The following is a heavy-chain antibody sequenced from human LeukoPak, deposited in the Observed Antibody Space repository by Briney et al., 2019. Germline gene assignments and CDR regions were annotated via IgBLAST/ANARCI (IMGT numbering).Heavy chain of an antibody. D-gene: IGHD7-27*01. Sequence: ASVKVSCKASGYTFSIYGISWVRQAPGQGLEWMGWISAYNGNTNYAQKLQGRVTMTTDTFTSTAYMELRSLKSDDTAVYYCTISLLGIPFWGQGTLVTVSS. CDR2: ISAYNGNT. V-gene: IGHV1-18*01. CDR3: TISLLGIPF. CDR1: GYTFSIYG. J-gene: IGHJ4*02.